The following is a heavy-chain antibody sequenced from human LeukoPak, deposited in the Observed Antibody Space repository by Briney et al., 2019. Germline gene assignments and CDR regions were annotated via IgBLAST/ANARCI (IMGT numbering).Heavy chain of an antibody. D-gene: IGHD2-15*01. Sequence: GGSLRLSCAASGFTFSSYAMSWVRQAPGKGLEWVSAVSSSGGTTYYADSVKGRFAISRDNSKNTLSLQMNSLRAEDTAIYYCAKNGDRGAYCSGGSCYPYYYYYMDVWGKGTTVTISS. J-gene: IGHJ6*03. CDR1: GFTFSSYA. CDR3: AKNGDRGAYCSGGSCYPYYYYYMDV. V-gene: IGHV3-23*01. CDR2: VSSSGGTT.